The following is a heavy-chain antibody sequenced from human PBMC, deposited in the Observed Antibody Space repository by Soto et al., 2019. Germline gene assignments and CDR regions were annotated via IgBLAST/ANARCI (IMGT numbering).Heavy chain of an antibody. D-gene: IGHD2-21*01. CDR1: GFTFSNAW. J-gene: IGHJ3*02. CDR2: IKSKTDGGTT. V-gene: IGHV3-15*07. Sequence: GSLRLSCAASGFTFSNAWINWVRQAPGKGLERVGRIKSKTDGGTTDFAAPVKGRFAISRDDSKNMVYLQMNSLKTEDTAVYYCTSGVVVGIAKDVFAIRSQGTTDPVSS. CDR3: TSGVVVGIAKDVFAI.